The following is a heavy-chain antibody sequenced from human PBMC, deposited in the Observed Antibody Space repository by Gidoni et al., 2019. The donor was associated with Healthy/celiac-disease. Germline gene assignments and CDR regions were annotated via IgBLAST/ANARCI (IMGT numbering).Heavy chain of an antibody. V-gene: IGHV1-46*01. D-gene: IGHD6-13*01. CDR1: GYTFTSYY. Sequence: QVQLVQSGAEVKKPGASVKVSCKASGYTFTSYYMHWGRQAPGQGLEWMGIINPSGGSTSYAQKYQGRVTMTRDTSTSTVYMELSSLRSEDTAVYYCARDTGAAAGHYYFDYWGQGTLVTVSS. CDR2: INPSGGST. J-gene: IGHJ4*02. CDR3: ARDTGAAAGHYYFDY.